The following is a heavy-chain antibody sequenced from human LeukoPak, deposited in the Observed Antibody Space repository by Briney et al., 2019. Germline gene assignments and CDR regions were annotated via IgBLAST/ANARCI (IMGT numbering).Heavy chain of an antibody. CDR1: GDPLNSSSYY. CDR2: IYYSGST. V-gene: IGHV4-39*02. CDR3: ARLEAVAGILDY. Sequence: SDTQSLICTVSGDPLNSSSYYCGWGRQPPGTGLEWVGGIYYSGSTYYNPSLKCRVAISVDTSNNHFSLKLSSVTTADTAVYYCARLEAVAGILDYWGQGTLVTVSS. D-gene: IGHD6-19*01. J-gene: IGHJ4*02.